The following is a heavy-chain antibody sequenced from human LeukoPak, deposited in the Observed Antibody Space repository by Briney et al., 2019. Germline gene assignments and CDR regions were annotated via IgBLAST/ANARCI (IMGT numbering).Heavy chain of an antibody. CDR3: ARGFRVPADYYYYGMDV. CDR2: INPNSGGT. J-gene: IGHJ6*02. V-gene: IGHV1-2*02. CDR1: GYTFTGYY. D-gene: IGHD2-2*01. Sequence: ASVKVSCKASGYTFTGYYMHWVRQAPGQGLEWMGWINPNSGGTNYAQKFQGRVTMTRDTSISTAYMELSRLRSDDTAVYYCARGFRVPADYYYYGMDVWGQGTTVTVSS.